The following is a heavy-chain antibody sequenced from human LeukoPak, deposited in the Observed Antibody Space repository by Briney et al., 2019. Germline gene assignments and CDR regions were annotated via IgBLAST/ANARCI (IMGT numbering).Heavy chain of an antibody. CDR2: ISAYNGNT. CDR1: GYTFTSYG. J-gene: IGHJ4*02. CDR3: ARDRRIGDTYYYGSGSDN. D-gene: IGHD3-10*01. V-gene: IGHV1-18*01. Sequence: GASVKVSCKASGYTFTSYGISWVRQAPGQGLEWMGWISAYNGNTNYAQKLQGRVTMTTDTSTSTAYMELRSLRSDDTAVYYCARDRRIGDTYYYGSGSDNWGQGTLVTVSS.